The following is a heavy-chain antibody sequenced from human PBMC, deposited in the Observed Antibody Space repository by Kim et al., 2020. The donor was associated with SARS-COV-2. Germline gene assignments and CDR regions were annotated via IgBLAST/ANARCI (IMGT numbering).Heavy chain of an antibody. CDR1: GFTVSSNY. Sequence: GGSLRLSCAASGFTVSSNYMSWVRQAPGKGLEWVSVIYSGGSTYYADSVKGRFTISRHNSKNTLYLQMNSLRAEDTAVYYCARAGRKVDINPLARGVPGAFDIWGQGTMVTVSS. CDR2: IYSGGST. CDR3: ARAGRKVDINPLARGVPGAFDI. V-gene: IGHV3-53*04. J-gene: IGHJ3*02. D-gene: IGHD3-10*01.